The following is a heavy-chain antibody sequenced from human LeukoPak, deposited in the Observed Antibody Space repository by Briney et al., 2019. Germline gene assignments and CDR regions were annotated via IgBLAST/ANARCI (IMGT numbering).Heavy chain of an antibody. CDR1: GFTFSSYS. J-gene: IGHJ6*02. CDR2: ISSSSSYI. D-gene: IGHD3-16*01. V-gene: IGHV3-21*01. CDR3: ARPRGKDLPHYYYGMDV. Sequence: PGGSLRLSFAASGFTFSSYSMNWVRQAPGKGLEWVSSISSSSSYINYADSVKGRFTISRDNAKNSLYLQMNSLRAEDTAVYYCARPRGKDLPHYYYGMDVWGQGTTVTVSS.